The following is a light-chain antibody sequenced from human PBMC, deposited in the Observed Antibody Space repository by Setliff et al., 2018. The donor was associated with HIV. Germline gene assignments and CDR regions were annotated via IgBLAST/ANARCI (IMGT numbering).Light chain of an antibody. V-gene: IGLV2-23*02. J-gene: IGLJ1*01. Sequence: QSVLTQPASVSGSPGQSITISCIGTSSDVGSYNFVSWYQQKPGKAPKVVVYDVSKRPSGVSNRFSGSKSGNTAALTISGLQAGDEADYYCCSYAGRYTYVFGTGTKVTVL. CDR2: DVS. CDR3: CSYAGRYTYV. CDR1: SSDVGSYNF.